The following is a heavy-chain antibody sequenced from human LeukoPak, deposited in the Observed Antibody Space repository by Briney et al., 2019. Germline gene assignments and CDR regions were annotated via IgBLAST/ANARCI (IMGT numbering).Heavy chain of an antibody. V-gene: IGHV1-46*01. Sequence: ASVKVSCKASGYTFTSYYMHWVRQAPGQGLEWMGIINPSGGSTNYAQKFQGRVTITTDESTSTAYMELSSLRSEDTAVYYCARGGPIAAASPPDYWGQGTLVTVSS. CDR2: INPSGGST. CDR1: GYTFTSYY. CDR3: ARGGPIAAASPPDY. D-gene: IGHD6-13*01. J-gene: IGHJ4*02.